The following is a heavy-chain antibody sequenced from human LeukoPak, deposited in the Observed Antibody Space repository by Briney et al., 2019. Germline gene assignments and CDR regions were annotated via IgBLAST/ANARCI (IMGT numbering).Heavy chain of an antibody. CDR3: ARDILLWFGELRNWFDP. Sequence: ASVKVSCKASGYTFTSYGISWVRQAPGQGLEWMGWISAYNGNTNYAQKLQGRVTTTTDTSTSTAYMELRSLRSDDTAVYYCARDILLWFGELRNWFDPWGQGTLVTVSS. J-gene: IGHJ5*02. V-gene: IGHV1-18*01. D-gene: IGHD3-10*01. CDR1: GYTFTSYG. CDR2: ISAYNGNT.